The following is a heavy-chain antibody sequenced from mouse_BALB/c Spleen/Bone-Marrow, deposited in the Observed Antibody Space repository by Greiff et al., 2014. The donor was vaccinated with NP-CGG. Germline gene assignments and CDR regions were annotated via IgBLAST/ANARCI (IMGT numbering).Heavy chain of an antibody. CDR1: GYTFTDYA. CDR3: ARKRLTGTSYWYFDV. CDR2: ISTYYGNT. V-gene: IGHV1-67*01. J-gene: IGHJ1*01. Sequence: LVESGPELVRPGVSVKISCKGSGYTFTDYAMHWVKQSHAKSLEWIGVISTYYGNTNYNQKFKGKATMTVDKSSSTAYMELARLTSEDSAIYYCARKRLTGTSYWYFDVWGAGTTVTVSS. D-gene: IGHD4-1*01.